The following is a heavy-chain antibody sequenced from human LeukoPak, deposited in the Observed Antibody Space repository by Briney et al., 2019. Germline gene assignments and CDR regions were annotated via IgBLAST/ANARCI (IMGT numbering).Heavy chain of an antibody. Sequence: SETLSLTRSFSGDSISTYYWSWIRQSPGKGLEWIGHIYSSGNTDYNSSLKSRVTISVDTSKSQFSLRLSSVTATDTAVYYCARLRWQLVGPYFDYWGQGILVTVSS. CDR1: GDSISTYY. V-gene: IGHV4-59*01. J-gene: IGHJ4*02. CDR3: ARLRWQLVGPYFDY. D-gene: IGHD1-26*01. CDR2: IYSSGNT.